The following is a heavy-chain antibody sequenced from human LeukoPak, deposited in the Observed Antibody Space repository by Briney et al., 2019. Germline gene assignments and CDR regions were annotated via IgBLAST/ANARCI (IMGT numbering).Heavy chain of an antibody. Sequence: SETLSLTCTVSGGSISSHYWSWIRQPPGKGLEGIGYIYYSGSTNYNPSLKSRVTISVDKSKNQFSLKLSSVTAADTAVYYCARARGDYYPAVFDYWGQGTLVTVSS. V-gene: IGHV4-59*11. CDR1: GGSISSHY. CDR3: ARARGDYYPAVFDY. CDR2: IYYSGST. J-gene: IGHJ4*02. D-gene: IGHD4-17*01.